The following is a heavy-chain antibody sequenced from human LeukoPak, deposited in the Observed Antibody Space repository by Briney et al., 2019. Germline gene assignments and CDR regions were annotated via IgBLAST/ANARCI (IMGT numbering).Heavy chain of an antibody. V-gene: IGHV3-23*01. J-gene: IGHJ4*02. Sequence: GASLRLSCAASGFTFSSYALSWVRQAPGTGLEWVSAISGNGVSTFYADSVKGRFTISRDNSKNTLYLQMNSLRATDTAVYYCAKDRNQLPIDYWGQGTLVTVSS. CDR1: GFTFSSYA. CDR2: ISGNGVST. CDR3: AKDRNQLPIDY. D-gene: IGHD2-2*01.